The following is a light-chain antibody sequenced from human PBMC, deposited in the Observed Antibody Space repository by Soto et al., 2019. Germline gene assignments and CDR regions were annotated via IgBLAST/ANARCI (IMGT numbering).Light chain of an antibody. J-gene: IGLJ1*01. CDR2: DVS. Sequence: QSVLTQPASVSGSPGQSITISCTGTSSDVGGYNYVSWYQQHPGKAPKFIIYDVSNRPSGVSNRFSGSKSGNTASLTISGLQAEDKADYYCSSYTTSNTRQIVFGTGTKVTVL. V-gene: IGLV2-14*01. CDR1: SSDVGGYNY. CDR3: SSYTTSNTRQIV.